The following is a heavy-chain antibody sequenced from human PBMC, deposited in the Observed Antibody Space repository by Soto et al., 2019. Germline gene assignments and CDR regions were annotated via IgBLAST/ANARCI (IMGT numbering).Heavy chain of an antibody. D-gene: IGHD3-3*01. CDR1: GGSISSSSYY. Sequence: PSETLSLTCTASGGSISSSSYYWGWIRQPPGQGLEWIGSIYYSGSTYYNPSLKSRVTISVDTSKNQFSLKLSSVTAADTAVYYCARGIEYYDFWSGYYWFDYWGQGTLVTVSS. J-gene: IGHJ4*02. V-gene: IGHV4-39*01. CDR3: ARGIEYYDFWSGYYWFDY. CDR2: IYYSGST.